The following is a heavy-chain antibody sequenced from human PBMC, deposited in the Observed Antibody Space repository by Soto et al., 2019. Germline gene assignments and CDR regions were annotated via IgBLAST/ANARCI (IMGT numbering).Heavy chain of an antibody. D-gene: IGHD3-10*01. CDR1: GGTFSSYA. Sequence: QVQLVQSGAEVKKPGSSVKVSCKASGGTFSSYAISWVRQAPGQGLEWMGGIIPIFGTANYAQKFQGRGTIAAAESTSTACMEVSSLRSADTAVYYCAGEGGADKGRGSVYWGQGTLVTVSS. CDR2: IIPIFGTA. V-gene: IGHV1-69*12. CDR3: AGEGGADKGRGSVY. J-gene: IGHJ4*02.